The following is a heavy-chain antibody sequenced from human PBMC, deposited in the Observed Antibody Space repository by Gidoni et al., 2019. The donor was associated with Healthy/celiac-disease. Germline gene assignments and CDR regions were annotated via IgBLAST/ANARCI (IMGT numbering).Heavy chain of an antibody. CDR3: AKDIDFWSGYYSRGMDV. CDR1: GFTFDDYA. D-gene: IGHD3-3*01. CDR2: ISWNSGSI. Sequence: EVQLVESGGGLVQPGRSLRLSCAASGFTFDDYAMHWVRQAPGKGLGWVSGISWNSGSIGYADSVKGRFTISRDNAKNSLYLQMNSLRAEDTALYYCAKDIDFWSGYYSRGMDVWGQGTTVTVSS. J-gene: IGHJ6*02. V-gene: IGHV3-9*01.